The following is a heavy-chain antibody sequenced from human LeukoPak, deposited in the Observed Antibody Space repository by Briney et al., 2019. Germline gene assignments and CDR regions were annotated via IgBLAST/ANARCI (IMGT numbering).Heavy chain of an antibody. CDR1: GGSISSTNYY. Sequence: SETLSLTCTVSGGSISSTNYYWGWIRQPPGKGLEWIGSIYYSGNTYYTPSLKSRVTISVDTSKNQFSLKLNSVTAADTAVYYCARGRKQLLWGQGTLVTVSS. J-gene: IGHJ4*02. V-gene: IGHV4-39*01. CDR3: ARGRKQLL. D-gene: IGHD6-13*01. CDR2: IYYSGNT.